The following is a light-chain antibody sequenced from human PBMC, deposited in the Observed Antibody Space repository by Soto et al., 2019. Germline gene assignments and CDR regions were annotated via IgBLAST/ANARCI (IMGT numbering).Light chain of an antibody. CDR3: QQYNSYPYT. V-gene: IGKV1-5*01. J-gene: IGKJ2*01. Sequence: DIQMTQSPSTLSASVGDRVTITCRASQSISSWLAWYQQKPGKSPKLVIYDASSLESGVPSRFSGSGSGTEFTLTISSLQPDDFATYYCQQYNSYPYTFGQWTKLEIK. CDR1: QSISSW. CDR2: DAS.